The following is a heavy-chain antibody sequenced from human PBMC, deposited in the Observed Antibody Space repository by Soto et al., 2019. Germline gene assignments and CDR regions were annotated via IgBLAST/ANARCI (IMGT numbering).Heavy chain of an antibody. Sequence: QVQLVESGGGVVQPGRSLRLSCAASGFTFSSYAMHWVRQAPGKGLEWVAVISYDGSNKYYADSVKGRFTISRDNSKNTLYLQMNSLRAEDTAVYYCARATGAYCSSTSCYREYYYYYGMDVWGQGTTVTVSS. D-gene: IGHD2-2*02. V-gene: IGHV3-30-3*01. CDR3: ARATGAYCSSTSCYREYYYYYGMDV. J-gene: IGHJ6*02. CDR1: GFTFSSYA. CDR2: ISYDGSNK.